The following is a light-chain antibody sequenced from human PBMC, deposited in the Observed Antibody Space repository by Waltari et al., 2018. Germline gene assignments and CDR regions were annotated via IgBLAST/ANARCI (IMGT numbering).Light chain of an antibody. CDR1: SSDVGGYNY. J-gene: IGLJ2*01. V-gene: IGLV2-14*03. Sequence: QSDLTQPASVSGSPGQSITLSCTGTSSDVGGYNYVSWYQQHPGKAPKLMIYDVSNRPSGVSNRFSGSKSGNTASLTISGLQAEDEADYYCSSSTSTSTLAFGGGTKLTVL. CDR2: DVS. CDR3: SSSTSTSTLA.